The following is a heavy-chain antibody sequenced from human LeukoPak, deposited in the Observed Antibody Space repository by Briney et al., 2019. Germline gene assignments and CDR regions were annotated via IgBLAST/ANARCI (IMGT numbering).Heavy chain of an antibody. J-gene: IGHJ4*02. CDR1: GGSVSSGSYY. D-gene: IGHD3-22*01. CDR2: IYYSGGT. V-gene: IGHV4-61*01. Sequence: SETLSLTCTVSGGSVSSGSYYWSWIRQPPGKGLEWVGYIYYSGGTNYNPSLKSRVTISVDTSKNQFSLKLSSVTAADTAVYYCARDLLLRGYYDSSGIDYWGQGTLVTVSS. CDR3: ARDLLLRGYYDSSGIDY.